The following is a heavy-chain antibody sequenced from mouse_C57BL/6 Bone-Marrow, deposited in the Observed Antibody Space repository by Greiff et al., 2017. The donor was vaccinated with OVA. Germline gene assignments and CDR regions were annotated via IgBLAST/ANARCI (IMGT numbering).Heavy chain of an antibody. Sequence: EVHLVESGGGLVQPGGSLSLSCAASGFTFTDYYMSWVRQPPGKALEWLGFIRNKANGYTKEYSASVKGRFTISRDNSQSILYLQMNALRAEDSATYYCARSYGNYGMDYWGQGTSVTVSS. J-gene: IGHJ4*01. CDR1: GFTFTDYY. CDR2: IRNKANGYTK. CDR3: ARSYGNYGMDY. D-gene: IGHD2-1*01. V-gene: IGHV7-3*01.